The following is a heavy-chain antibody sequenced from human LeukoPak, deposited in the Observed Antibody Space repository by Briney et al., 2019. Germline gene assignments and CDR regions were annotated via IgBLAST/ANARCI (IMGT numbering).Heavy chain of an antibody. V-gene: IGHV4-4*07. CDR2: LYTSGRT. Sequence: SETLSLTCTVSGGSINSYYWSLIRQPAGKGLEWNGRLYTSGRTNYNPSLKGRVTMSVDTSKNQFSLKLTSVTAADTAVYYCETVDSGSRDYFDYWGQGTLVTVSS. D-gene: IGHD1-26*01. CDR3: ETVDSGSRDYFDY. CDR1: GGSINSYY. J-gene: IGHJ4*02.